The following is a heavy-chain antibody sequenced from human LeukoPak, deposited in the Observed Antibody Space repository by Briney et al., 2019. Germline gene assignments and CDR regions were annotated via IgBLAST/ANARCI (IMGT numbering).Heavy chain of an antibody. CDR2: IYSGGST. V-gene: IGHV3-66*01. Sequence: GGSLTLSCAASGFIFSDYYMSWIRQAPGKGLEWVSVIYSGGSTYYADSVKGRFTISRDNSKNTLYLQMNSLRVEDTAVYYCAREREREIDPWGQGTLVTVSS. J-gene: IGHJ5*02. D-gene: IGHD1-1*01. CDR3: AREREREIDP. CDR1: GFIFSDYY.